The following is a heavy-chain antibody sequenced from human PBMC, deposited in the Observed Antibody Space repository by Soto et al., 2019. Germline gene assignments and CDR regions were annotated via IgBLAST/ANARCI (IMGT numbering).Heavy chain of an antibody. CDR3: ASQYYYDSSGSQTFDY. J-gene: IGHJ4*02. Sequence: SETLSLTCPVSGGSVSSGSYYWSWIRQPPGKGLEWIGDIYYGGGTNYNPSLKSRVTLSVDTSKNQFSLKLSSVTAADTAVYYCASQYYYDSSGSQTFDYWGQGTQVTVSS. CDR1: GGSVSSGSYY. CDR2: IYYGGGT. D-gene: IGHD3-22*01. V-gene: IGHV4-61*01.